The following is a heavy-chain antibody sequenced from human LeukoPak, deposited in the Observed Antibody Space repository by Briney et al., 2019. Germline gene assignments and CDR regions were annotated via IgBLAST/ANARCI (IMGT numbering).Heavy chain of an antibody. D-gene: IGHD4-17*01. CDR1: GYTFTSYY. Sequence: ASVKVSCKASGYTFTSYYMHWVRQAPGQGLEWMGIINPSGGNTSYAQKFQGRVTMTRDTSTSTVYMELSSLRSEDTAVYYCARDYPVAVYGMDVWGQGTTVTVSS. J-gene: IGHJ6*02. V-gene: IGHV1-46*01. CDR3: ARDYPVAVYGMDV. CDR2: INPSGGNT.